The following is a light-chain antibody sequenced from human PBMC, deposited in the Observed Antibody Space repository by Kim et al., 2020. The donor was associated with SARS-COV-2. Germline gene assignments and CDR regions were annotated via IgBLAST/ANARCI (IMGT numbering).Light chain of an antibody. J-gene: IGLJ3*02. CDR2: NDS. V-gene: IGLV3-21*04. CDR1: TIGGEG. CDR3: QVWHRNSDHWV. Sequence: APGRTATIACGGNTIGGEGVHWYRQKAGQAPVVVIYNDSDRPSGIPERLSGSNSGNTATLTISRVEAGDEADYYCQVWHRNSDHWVFGGGTQLTVL.